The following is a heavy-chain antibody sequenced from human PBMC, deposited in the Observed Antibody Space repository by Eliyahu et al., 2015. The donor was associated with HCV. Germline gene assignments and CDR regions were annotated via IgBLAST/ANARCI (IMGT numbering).Heavy chain of an antibody. J-gene: IGHJ4*02. CDR1: GGSISSSSYY. V-gene: IGHV4-39*01. D-gene: IGHD3-10*01. Sequence: GLVKPSETLSLTCTVSGGSISSSSYYWGWIRQPPGKGLEWIGSIYYSGSTYYNPSLKSRVTISVDTSKNQFSLKLSSVTAADTAVYYCASLTMVRGVTPYYFDYWGQGTLVTVSS. CDR2: IYYSGST. CDR3: ASLTMVRGVTPYYFDY.